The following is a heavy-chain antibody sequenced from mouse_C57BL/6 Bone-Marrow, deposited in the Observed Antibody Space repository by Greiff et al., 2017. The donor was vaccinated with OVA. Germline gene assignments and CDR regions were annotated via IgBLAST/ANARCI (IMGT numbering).Heavy chain of an antibody. J-gene: IGHJ1*03. CDR2: ISNGGGST. D-gene: IGHD1-1*01. Sequence: EVMLVESGGGLVQPGGSLKLSCAASGLTFSDYYMYWVRQTPEKRLEWVAYISNGGGSTYYPATVKGRFTISRDNAKNTLYLQMSRLKSEDTAMYYCARLSGSSYWYFDVWGTGTTVTVSS. CDR1: GLTFSDYY. CDR3: ARLSGSSYWYFDV. V-gene: IGHV5-12*01.